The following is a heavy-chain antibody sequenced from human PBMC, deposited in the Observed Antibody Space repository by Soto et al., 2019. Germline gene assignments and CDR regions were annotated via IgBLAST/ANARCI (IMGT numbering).Heavy chain of an antibody. CDR3: SREWSAVTGTPFDL. J-gene: IGHJ3*01. Sequence: QLQLVESGGGVVQPAKSLRLSCEASGFTFSAFGMHWARQAPGKGLEWVAGFSYDGHTKYYANPVKGRFSISSDNSRNALYLSVDSLRAEDTAMYYCSREWSAVTGTPFDLWGQGTMVIVSS. CDR1: GFTFSAFG. V-gene: IGHV3-30*03. CDR2: FSYDGHTK. D-gene: IGHD6-19*01.